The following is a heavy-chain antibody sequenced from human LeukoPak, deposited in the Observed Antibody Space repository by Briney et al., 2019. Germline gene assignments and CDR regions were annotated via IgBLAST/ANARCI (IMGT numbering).Heavy chain of an antibody. V-gene: IGHV1-69*13. CDR1: GGTFSSYA. CDR2: IIPIFGTA. Sequence: SVKVSCKASGGTFSSYAISWVRQAPGQGLEWMGGIIPIFGTANYAQKFQGRGTITADESTSTAYMELSSLRSEDTAVYYCARVQWELQNNWFDPWGQGTPVTVSS. CDR3: ARVQWELQNNWFDP. D-gene: IGHD1-26*01. J-gene: IGHJ5*02.